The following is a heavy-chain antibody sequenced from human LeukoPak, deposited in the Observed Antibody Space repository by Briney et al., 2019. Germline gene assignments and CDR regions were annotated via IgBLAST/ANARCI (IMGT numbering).Heavy chain of an antibody. CDR3: AKVGIRISLIVVVFTTADDWYFDL. CDR2: ISGSGGST. J-gene: IGHJ2*01. V-gene: IGHV3-23*01. D-gene: IGHD3-22*01. Sequence: PGGSLRLSCAASGFTFSNYAMSWVRQAPGKGLEGVSGISGSGGSTSYADSVKGRLTISSDNSKNTLYLQMDSLRAEDTAVYYCAKVGIRISLIVVVFTTADDWYFDLWGRGTLVTVSS. CDR1: GFTFSNYA.